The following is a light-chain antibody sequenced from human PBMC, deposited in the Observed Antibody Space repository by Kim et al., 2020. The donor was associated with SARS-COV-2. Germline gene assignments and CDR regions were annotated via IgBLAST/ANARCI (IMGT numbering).Light chain of an antibody. V-gene: IGLV1-40*01. CDR3: QSYDSRLSGGV. J-gene: IGLJ2*01. CDR1: SSNTGAGFD. Sequence: QTVTHSSTGSSSNTGAGFDVHWYRQLPGTAPKLLIYANSNRPSGVSDRFSGSKSGTSASLTITGLRAADEADYYCQSYDSRLSGGVFGGGTQLTVL. CDR2: ANS.